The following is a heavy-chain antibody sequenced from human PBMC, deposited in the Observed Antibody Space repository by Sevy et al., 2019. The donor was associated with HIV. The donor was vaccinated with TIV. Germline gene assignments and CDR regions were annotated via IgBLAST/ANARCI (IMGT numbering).Heavy chain of an antibody. J-gene: IGHJ6*03. V-gene: IGHV1-18*01. CDR3: ARVEYGSGSYYAYYYYYYMDV. D-gene: IGHD3-10*01. Sequence: ASVKVSCKASGYTFTSYGISWVRQAPRQGLEWIGWISAYNGNTNYAQRLQGRVTMTTDTSTSTAYMELRSLRSDEPAVYYCARVEYGSGSYYAYYYYYYMDVWGKGSTVTVSS. CDR1: GYTFTSYG. CDR2: ISAYNGNT.